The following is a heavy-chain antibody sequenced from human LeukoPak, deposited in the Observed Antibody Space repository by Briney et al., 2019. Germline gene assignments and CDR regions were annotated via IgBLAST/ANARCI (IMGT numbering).Heavy chain of an antibody. CDR2: INHSGST. V-gene: IGHV4-34*01. CDR3: ARVIVGASVFRYYYYYGMDV. D-gene: IGHD1-26*01. CDR1: GGSFSGYY. J-gene: IGHJ6*02. Sequence: PSETLSLTCAVYGGSFSGYYWSWIRQPPGKGLEWIGEINHSGSTNYNPSLKSRVTISVDTSKNQFSLKLSSVTAADTAVYYCARVIVGASVFRYYYYYGMDVWGQGTTVTVSS.